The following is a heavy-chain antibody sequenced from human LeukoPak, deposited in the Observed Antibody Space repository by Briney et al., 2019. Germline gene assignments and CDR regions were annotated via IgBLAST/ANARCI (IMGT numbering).Heavy chain of an antibody. Sequence: PGGSLRLSCAASGFTFSSYAMTWVRQAPGKGLEWVSAISGSGYNSYYADSVKSRFTISRDNSKNTLFLQMNSLRGEDTAIYYCAKWMVRRDFWSGAFDIWGQGTMVTV. J-gene: IGHJ3*02. CDR3: AKWMVRRDFWSGAFDI. V-gene: IGHV3-23*01. CDR1: GFTFSSYA. D-gene: IGHD3-3*01. CDR2: ISGSGYNS.